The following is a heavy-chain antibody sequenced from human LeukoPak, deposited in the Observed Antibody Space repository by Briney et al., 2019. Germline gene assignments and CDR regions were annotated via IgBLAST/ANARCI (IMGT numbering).Heavy chain of an antibody. Sequence: SETLSLTCTVSGGSISSYYWSWIRQPPGKGLEWIGYIYYSGSTNYNPSLKSRVTISVDTSKNQSSLKLSSVTAADTAVYYCARSPRSGPNYFDYWGQGTLVTVSS. CDR3: ARSPRSGPNYFDY. J-gene: IGHJ4*02. CDR1: GGSISSYY. CDR2: IYYSGST. V-gene: IGHV4-59*08.